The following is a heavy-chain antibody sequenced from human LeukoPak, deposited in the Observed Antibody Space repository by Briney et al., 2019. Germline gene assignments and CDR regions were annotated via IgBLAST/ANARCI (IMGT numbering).Heavy chain of an antibody. CDR1: GFTVSSNY. Sequence: AGGSLRLSCAASGFTVSSNYMSWVRQAPGKGLEWVSVIYSGGSTYYADSVKGRFTISRDNSKNTLYLQMNSLRAEDTAVYYCAREDYDILTGYPGAFDIWGQGTMVTVSS. CDR3: AREDYDILTGYPGAFDI. V-gene: IGHV3-66*01. CDR2: IYSGGST. J-gene: IGHJ3*02. D-gene: IGHD3-9*01.